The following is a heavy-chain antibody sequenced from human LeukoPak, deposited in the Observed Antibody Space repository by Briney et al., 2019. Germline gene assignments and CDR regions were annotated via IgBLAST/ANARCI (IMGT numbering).Heavy chain of an antibody. CDR1: GFTFSSYS. Sequence: PGGSLRLSCAASGFTFSSYSMNWVRQAPGKGLEWVSSISSSSSYIYYADSVKGRFTISRDNAKNSLYLQMNSLRAEDTAVYYCAISDSSGWYPEYDPWGQGTLVTVSS. D-gene: IGHD6-19*01. CDR2: ISSSSSYI. J-gene: IGHJ5*02. V-gene: IGHV3-21*01. CDR3: AISDSSGWYPEYDP.